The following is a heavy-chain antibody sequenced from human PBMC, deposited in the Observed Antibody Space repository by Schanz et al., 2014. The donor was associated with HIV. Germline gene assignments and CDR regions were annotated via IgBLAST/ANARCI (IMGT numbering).Heavy chain of an antibody. CDR1: GFTFSSYS. V-gene: IGHV3-23*01. Sequence: EVHLLESGGGLVQPGGSLRLSCAASGFTFSSYSMSWVRQAPGKGLEWVSGISGNGGSTYHADSVKGRFTISRDNSKNTLYLQMNSLRAGDTAVYYCTKEVPPDVWGQGTTVTVSS. CDR3: TKEVPPDV. J-gene: IGHJ6*02. CDR2: ISGNGGST. D-gene: IGHD1-1*01.